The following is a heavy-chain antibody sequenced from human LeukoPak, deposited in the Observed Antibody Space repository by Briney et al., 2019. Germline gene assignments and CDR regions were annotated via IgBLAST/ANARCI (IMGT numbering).Heavy chain of an antibody. CDR2: ISGSGGST. Sequence: PGGSLRLSCAASGFTFSSYAMSWVRQAPGKGLEWVSAISGSGGSTYYADSVKGRFTISRDNSKNTLYLQMNSLRAEDTAVYYCAKGDVVVPAAARRYYFDYWGRGTLVTVSS. D-gene: IGHD2-2*01. CDR3: AKGDVVVPAAARRYYFDY. V-gene: IGHV3-23*01. J-gene: IGHJ4*02. CDR1: GFTFSSYA.